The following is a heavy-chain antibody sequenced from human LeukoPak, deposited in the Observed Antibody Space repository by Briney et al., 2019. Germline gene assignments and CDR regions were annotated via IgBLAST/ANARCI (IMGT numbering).Heavy chain of an antibody. J-gene: IGHJ2*01. CDR3: TRQDGDYDCYFDL. Sequence: PSETLSLTCTDSGDSISSYYLSWMRQPLGKGREWIGDSYNSGGANYNPSLKSRVTISVGTSKNQFSLKLSSVTAADTAVYYCTRQDGDYDCYFDLWGRGTMVTVSS. D-gene: IGHD4-17*01. V-gene: IGHV4-59*08. CDR2: SYNSGGA. CDR1: GDSISSYY.